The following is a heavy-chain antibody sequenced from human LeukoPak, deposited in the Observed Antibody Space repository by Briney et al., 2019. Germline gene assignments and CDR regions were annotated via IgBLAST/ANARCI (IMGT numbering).Heavy chain of an antibody. CDR3: ARGGIAASMDV. D-gene: IGHD6-13*01. Sequence: PSETLSLTCTVSGGSISSSSYYWGWIRQPPGKGLEWIGSIYYSGSTYYNPSLKSRVTISVDTSKNQFSLKLSSVTAADTAVYYCARGGIAASMDVWGKGTTVTVSS. CDR2: IYYSGST. V-gene: IGHV4-39*07. CDR1: GGSISSSSYY. J-gene: IGHJ6*03.